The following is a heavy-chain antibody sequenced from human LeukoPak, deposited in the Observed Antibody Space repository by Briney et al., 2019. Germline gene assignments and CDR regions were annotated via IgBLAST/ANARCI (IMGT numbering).Heavy chain of an antibody. CDR3: ARDSPGELSRLYYYYGMDV. D-gene: IGHD3-16*02. CDR2: IKQDGSEK. Sequence: GGSLRLSCAASGFTFSSYWMSWVRQAPGKGLEWVANIKQDGSEKYYVDSVKGRFTISRDNAKNSLYLQMNSLRAEDTAVYYCARDSPGELSRLYYYYGMDVWGKGTTVTVSS. J-gene: IGHJ6*04. CDR1: GFTFSSYW. V-gene: IGHV3-7*03.